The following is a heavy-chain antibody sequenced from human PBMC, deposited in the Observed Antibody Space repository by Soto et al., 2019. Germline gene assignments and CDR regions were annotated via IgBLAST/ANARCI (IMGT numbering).Heavy chain of an antibody. Sequence: PGGSLRLSCVASGFTLSDYYVDWVRQAPGKGLEWVGRTRDKPNTYTKEYTATVEGRITISRDDSKNSLYLQLNSLNTVDTGVYYCGRGCYGHYSDYYYYAWDGRVVGTTVT. J-gene: IGHJ6*02. CDR3: GRGCYGHYSDYYYYAWDG. CDR2: TRDKPNTYTK. V-gene: IGHV3-72*01. D-gene: IGHD4-17*01. CDR1: GFTLSDYY.